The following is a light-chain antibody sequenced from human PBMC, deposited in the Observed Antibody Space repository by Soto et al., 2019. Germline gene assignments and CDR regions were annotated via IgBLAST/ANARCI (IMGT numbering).Light chain of an antibody. Sequence: DIQMTQSPSSLSASVGDRVTITCRASQSISSWLAWYQQKPGKAPKLLIFDAFSLESGVPSRFSGSRSGTEVALTSSSLQPDDYATYYCQQYNSYSPLTFGGGTKVEIK. CDR1: QSISSW. V-gene: IGKV1-5*01. CDR3: QQYNSYSPLT. J-gene: IGKJ4*01. CDR2: DAF.